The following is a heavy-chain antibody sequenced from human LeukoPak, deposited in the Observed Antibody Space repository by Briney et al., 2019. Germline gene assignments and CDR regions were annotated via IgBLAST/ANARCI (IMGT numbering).Heavy chain of an antibody. J-gene: IGHJ4*02. D-gene: IGHD3-22*01. Sequence: PSETLSLTCAVYGGSFSGYYRSWIRQPPGKGLEWIGEINHSGSTNYNPSLKSRVTISVDTSKNQFSLKLSSVTAADTAVYYCASVYDSSGYYPFWGQGTLVTVSS. V-gene: IGHV4-34*01. CDR3: ASVYDSSGYYPF. CDR1: GGSFSGYY. CDR2: INHSGST.